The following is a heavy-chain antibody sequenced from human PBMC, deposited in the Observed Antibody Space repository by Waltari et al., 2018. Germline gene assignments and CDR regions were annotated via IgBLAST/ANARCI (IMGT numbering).Heavy chain of an antibody. D-gene: IGHD6-13*01. J-gene: IGHJ4*02. V-gene: IGHV3-23*01. CDR1: GFTFSSYA. Sequence: EVQLLESGGGLVQPGGSLRLSCAASGFTFSSYAMSWVRQATGKGLEWVSAISGSGGSTYYADSVNGRFTISRDNSKNTLYLQMNSLRAEDTAVYYCATRQYSSRGYWGQGTLVTVSS. CDR2: ISGSGGST. CDR3: ATRQYSSRGY.